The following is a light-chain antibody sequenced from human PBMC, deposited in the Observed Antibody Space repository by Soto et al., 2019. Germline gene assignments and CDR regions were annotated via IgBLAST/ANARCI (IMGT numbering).Light chain of an antibody. J-gene: IGKJ2*01. CDR3: QQSYSTRYT. Sequence: AIQVTQSPSSLSASVGDRVTITCRTSQGIRSALGWYQQKPGKVPKLLIYAASTLQSGVPSRFSGSGSGRDFTLTISSLQPEDFATYYCQQSYSTRYTFGQGTKVDIK. CDR1: QGIRSA. V-gene: IGKV1-6*01. CDR2: AAS.